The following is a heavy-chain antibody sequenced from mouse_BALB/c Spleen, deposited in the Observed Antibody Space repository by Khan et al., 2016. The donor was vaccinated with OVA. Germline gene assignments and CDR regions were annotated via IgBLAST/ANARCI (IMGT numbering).Heavy chain of an antibody. V-gene: IGHV3-2*02. D-gene: IGHD3-2*02. CDR1: GYSITSDYG. CDR3: ARKARIDY. J-gene: IGHJ2*01. Sequence: EVQLQESGPGLVKPSQSLSLSCTATGYSITSDYGWNWIRQFPGNQLEWMAFISYSGSTNYNPSLKSRISITRDTSKNQFFLQLNSLTTEDTASYYCARKARIDYWGQGTTLTVSS. CDR2: ISYSGST.